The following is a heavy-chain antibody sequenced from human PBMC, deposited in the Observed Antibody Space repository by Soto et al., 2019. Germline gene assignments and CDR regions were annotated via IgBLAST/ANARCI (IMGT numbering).Heavy chain of an antibody. J-gene: IGHJ6*02. CDR2: IYYSGST. CDR3: ARERRWQPGGMDV. CDR1: GGSVSSGSYY. D-gene: IGHD2-15*01. Sequence: QVQLQESGPGLVKPSETLSLACTVSGGSVSSGSYYWSWIRQPPGKGLEWIGYIYYSGSTNYNPSLKSRVTISVDTSKNQFSLKLSSVTAADTAVYYCARERRWQPGGMDVWGQGTTVTVSS. V-gene: IGHV4-61*01.